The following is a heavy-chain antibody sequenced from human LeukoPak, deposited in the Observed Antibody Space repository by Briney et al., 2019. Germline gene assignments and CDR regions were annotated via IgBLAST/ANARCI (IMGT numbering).Heavy chain of an antibody. V-gene: IGHV3-23*01. D-gene: IGHD3-9*01. J-gene: IGHJ4*02. CDR2: ISGSGGST. CDR3: ARGSQRYFDWFPYFDY. CDR1: GFTFSSYA. Sequence: PGGSLRLSCAASGFTFSSYAMSWVRQAPGKGLEWVSAISGSGGSTYYADSVKGRFTISRDNSKNTLYLQMNSLRAEDTAVYYCARGSQRYFDWFPYFDYWGQGTLVTVSS.